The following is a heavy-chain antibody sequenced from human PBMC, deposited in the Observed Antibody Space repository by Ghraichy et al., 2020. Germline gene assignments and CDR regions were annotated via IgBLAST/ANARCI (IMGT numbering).Heavy chain of an antibody. CDR1: GYVCSQYP. CDR3: ARPGYSYGYSY. CDR2: MLHDGSNP. Sequence: GGSLRLSCTGCGYVCSQYPQQWLRCALGMALECLAAMLHDGSNPYYADAVKGRFTISRDNSNNTLYLEMCNLSAEHTAVYYCARPGYSYGYSYWGQGILFTVSS. V-gene: IGHV3-30*15. J-gene: IGHJ4*02. D-gene: IGHD5-18*01.